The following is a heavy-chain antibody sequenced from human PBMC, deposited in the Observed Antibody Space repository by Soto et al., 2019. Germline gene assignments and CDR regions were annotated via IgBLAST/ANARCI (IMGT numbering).Heavy chain of an antibody. Sequence: PGGSERHSCSASGLSCSIYAMHWVRQAPGKGLEYVSSISTNGGSTDYADSVKGRFTISRDNSKNTVYLQMSSLRVEDTAVYYCVKGEYYYDSSGYYPFDYWGQGT. D-gene: IGHD3-22*01. CDR3: VKGEYYYDSSGYYPFDY. J-gene: IGHJ4*02. V-gene: IGHV3-64D*06. CDR2: ISTNGGST. CDR1: GLSCSIYA.